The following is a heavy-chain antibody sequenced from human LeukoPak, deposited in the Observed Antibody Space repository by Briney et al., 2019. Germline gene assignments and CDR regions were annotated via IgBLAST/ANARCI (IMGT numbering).Heavy chain of an antibody. CDR3: AKDQEEDIVVVPAARRVKYYFDY. J-gene: IGHJ4*02. D-gene: IGHD2-2*01. Sequence: GGSLRLSCAASGFTFSSYGMHWVRQAPGEGLEWLAVISYDGSNKYYADSVKGRFTISRDNSKNTLYLQMNSLRAEDTAVYYCAKDQEEDIVVVPAARRVKYYFDYWGQGTLVTVSS. CDR2: ISYDGSNK. CDR1: GFTFSSYG. V-gene: IGHV3-30*18.